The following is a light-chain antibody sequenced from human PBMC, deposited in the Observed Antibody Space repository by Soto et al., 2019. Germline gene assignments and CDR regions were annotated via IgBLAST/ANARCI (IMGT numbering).Light chain of an antibody. V-gene: IGKV3-11*01. CDR2: DAI. CDR3: QQRNNWPTST. CDR1: QNVRSY. Sequence: EIVLTQSPATLSLSPGERATLSCRASQNVRSYLAWYQQKPGQAPRLLIHDAISRATGIPARFSGSGSGTDMTLTISSLEPEDFAVYYCQQRNNWPTSTFGQGTRLEIK. J-gene: IGKJ5*01.